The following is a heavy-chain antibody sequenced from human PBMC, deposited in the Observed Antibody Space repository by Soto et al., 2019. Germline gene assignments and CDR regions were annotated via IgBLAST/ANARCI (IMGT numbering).Heavy chain of an antibody. V-gene: IGHV3-23*01. CDR2: ISGSGGST. Sequence: EVQLLESGGGLVQPGGSLRLSCAASGFTFSSYAMSWVRQAPGKGLEWVSAISGSGGSTYYADSVKGRFTISRDNSKNTLDLQMNSLRAEDTAVYYCAAMSREYYYYGMDVWGQGTTVTVSS. CDR1: GFTFSSYA. J-gene: IGHJ6*02. CDR3: AAMSREYYYYGMDV. D-gene: IGHD1-26*01.